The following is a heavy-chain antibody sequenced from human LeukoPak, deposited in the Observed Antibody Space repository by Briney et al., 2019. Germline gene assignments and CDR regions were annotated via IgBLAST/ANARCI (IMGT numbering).Heavy chain of an antibody. CDR3: ARGERYCSSTSCTFRGAFDI. Sequence: SVKVSCKASGGTFSSYAISWVRQAPGQGLEWMGGIIPIFGTANYAQKFQGRVTITADESTSTAYMELSSLRSEDTAVYYCARGERYCSSTSCTFRGAFDIWGQGTMVTVSS. CDR1: GGTFSSYA. V-gene: IGHV1-69*13. D-gene: IGHD2-2*01. J-gene: IGHJ3*02. CDR2: IIPIFGTA.